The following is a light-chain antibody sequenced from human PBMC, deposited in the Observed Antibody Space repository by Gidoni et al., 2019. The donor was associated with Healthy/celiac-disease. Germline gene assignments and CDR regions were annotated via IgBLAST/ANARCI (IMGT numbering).Light chain of an antibody. V-gene: IGLV2-14*03. J-gene: IGLJ2*01. CDR1: SSDVGGYNY. CDR3: SSYTSSSIPVV. CDR2: DVS. Sequence: QSALPQPASVSGSPGQSITISCTGTSSDVGGYNYVSWYQQHPGKAPKLMIYDVSNRPSGVSNRFSGSKSGNTASLTISGLQAEDEADYYCSSYTSSSIPVVFGGGTKLTVL.